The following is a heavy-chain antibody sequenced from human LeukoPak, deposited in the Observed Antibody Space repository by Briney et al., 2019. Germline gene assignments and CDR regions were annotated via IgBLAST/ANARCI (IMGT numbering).Heavy chain of an antibody. Sequence: SETLSLTCAVYGGSFSGYYWSWIRQPPGKGLEGIGEINHSGSTNYNPSLKSRVTISVDTSKNQFSLKLSSVTAADTAVYYCARGLRGYYGSSVGYWGQGTLVTVSS. J-gene: IGHJ4*02. D-gene: IGHD3-22*01. CDR2: INHSGST. CDR3: ARGLRGYYGSSVGY. CDR1: GGSFSGYY. V-gene: IGHV4-34*01.